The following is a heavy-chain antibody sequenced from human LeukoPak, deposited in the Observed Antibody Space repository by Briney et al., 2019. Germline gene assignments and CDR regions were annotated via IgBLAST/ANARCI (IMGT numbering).Heavy chain of an antibody. CDR2: IYYSGTT. V-gene: IGHV4-31*03. CDR3: ARVLGYGSGSYYPDY. Sequence: SRTLSLTCSVSGGSISSGGYSWSWIRQLPGKGLEWIGYIYYSGTTHYNPSLKSRVTISVDASKNQFSLRLSSVTAADTAVYYCARVLGYGSGSYYPDYWGQGTLVTVSS. D-gene: IGHD3-10*01. CDR1: GGSISSGGYS. J-gene: IGHJ4*02.